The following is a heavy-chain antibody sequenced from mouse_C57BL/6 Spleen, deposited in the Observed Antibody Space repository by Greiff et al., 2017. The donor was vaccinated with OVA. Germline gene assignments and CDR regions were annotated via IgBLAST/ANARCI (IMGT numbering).Heavy chain of an antibody. CDR3: AREGGNFDY. CDR1: GYSITSGYY. Sequence: DVQLQESGPGLVKPSQSLSLTCSVSGYSITSGYYWNWIRPLPGNQLEWMVYISYAGSNNYNPSLKNRISITRYTSKNQFFLKLNSVTTEDTATYYCAREGGNFDYWGKGTTLTVSS. V-gene: IGHV3-6*01. J-gene: IGHJ2*01. CDR2: ISYAGSN.